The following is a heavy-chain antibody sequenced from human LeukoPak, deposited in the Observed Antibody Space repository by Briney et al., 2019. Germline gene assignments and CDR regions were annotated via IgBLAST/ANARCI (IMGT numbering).Heavy chain of an antibody. CDR1: GFTFSSYD. J-gene: IGHJ6*03. D-gene: IGHD3-10*01. Sequence: GGSLRLSCAASGFTFSSYDMSWVRQAPGKGLEWVSGISGSGSSTYYADSVKGRFTISRDNSKSTLYLQMNSLRAEDTAVYYCAKAGGGYYYYMDVWGKGTTVTISS. V-gene: IGHV3-23*01. CDR3: AKAGGGYYYYMDV. CDR2: ISGSGSST.